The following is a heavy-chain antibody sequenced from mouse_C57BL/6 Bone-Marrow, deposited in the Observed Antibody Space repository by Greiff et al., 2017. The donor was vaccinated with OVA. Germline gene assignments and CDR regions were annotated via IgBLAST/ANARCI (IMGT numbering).Heavy chain of an antibody. CDR3: TRLWLYAMDY. Sequence: VQGVESGAELVRPGASVTLSCKASGYTFTDYEMHWVKQTPVHGLEWIGAIDPETGGTAYNQKFKGKAILTADKSSSTAYMELRSLTSEDSAVYYCTRLWLYAMDYWGQGTSVTVSS. CDR1: GYTFTDYE. V-gene: IGHV1-15*01. D-gene: IGHD2-2*01. J-gene: IGHJ4*01. CDR2: IDPETGGT.